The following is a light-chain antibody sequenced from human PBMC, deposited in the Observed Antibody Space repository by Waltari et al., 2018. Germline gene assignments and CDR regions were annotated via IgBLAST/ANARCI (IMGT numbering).Light chain of an antibody. CDR1: QSVLYSANNKDY. J-gene: IGKJ1*01. CDR2: WAS. V-gene: IGKV4-1*01. CDR3: QQYHTFST. Sequence: DIVMTQSPDFLAVSLGERATINCKSSQSVLYSANNKDYLAWYQQKPGQPPKLLIYWASTRESGVPDRFSGSGSGTDFTLTISGLQPDDFATYYCQQYHTFSTFGQGTKVDIK.